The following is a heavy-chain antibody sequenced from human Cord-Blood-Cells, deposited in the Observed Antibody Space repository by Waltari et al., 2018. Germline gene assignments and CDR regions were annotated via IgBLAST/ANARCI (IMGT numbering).Heavy chain of an antibody. V-gene: IGHV1-2*02. Sequence: QVQLVQSGAEVKKPGASVKVSCKASGYTFTGYYMPWVRQALGQGLEWMGWINPNSGGTNYAQKFQGRVTMTRDTSISTAYMELSRLRSDDTAVYYCARDRWYYDSSGYYYFDYWGQGTLVTVSS. CDR3: ARDRWYYDSSGYYYFDY. J-gene: IGHJ4*02. CDR2: INPNSGGT. D-gene: IGHD3-22*01. CDR1: GYTFTGYY.